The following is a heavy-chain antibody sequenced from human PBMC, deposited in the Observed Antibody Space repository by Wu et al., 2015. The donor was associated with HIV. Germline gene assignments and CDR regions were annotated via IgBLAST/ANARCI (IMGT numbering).Heavy chain of an antibody. CDR3: TRAIVVLRVTS. CDR2: INCNNGGT. Sequence: QVQLVQSGAEVKKPGASVKVSCKASGYTFTGYYIHWVRQAPGQGLEWMGMINCNNGGTKIAQKFQGRVTMTRDTSISTAYMELSSLRSDDLAVYFCTRAIVVLRVTSWGQGTLVTVSS. D-gene: IGHD3-22*01. V-gene: IGHV1-2*02. J-gene: IGHJ4*02. CDR1: GYTFTGYY.